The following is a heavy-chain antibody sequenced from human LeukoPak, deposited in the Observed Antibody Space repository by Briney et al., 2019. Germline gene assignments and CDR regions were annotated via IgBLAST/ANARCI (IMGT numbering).Heavy chain of an antibody. CDR1: GGSISSYY. Sequence: PSETLSLTCTVSGGSISSYYWSWIRQPPGKGLEWIGYIYYSGSTNYNPSLKSRVTISVDTSKNQFSLKLSSVTAADTAVYYCARGNRANYYGSGIDYWGQGTLVTVSS. CDR2: IYYSGST. V-gene: IGHV4-59*12. CDR3: ARGNRANYYGSGIDY. D-gene: IGHD3-10*01. J-gene: IGHJ4*02.